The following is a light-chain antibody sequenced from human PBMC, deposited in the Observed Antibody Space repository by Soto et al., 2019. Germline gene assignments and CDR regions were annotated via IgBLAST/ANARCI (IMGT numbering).Light chain of an antibody. Sequence: DIQMTQSPSTLSASVGDRVTITCRASQSISSWLVWYQQKPGKAPKLLIYKASSLESGVPSRFSGSGSGTEFSLTSSSLQADEFATYYCQQYISYSGTFGQGTKVEIK. J-gene: IGKJ1*01. V-gene: IGKV1-5*03. CDR2: KAS. CDR1: QSISSW. CDR3: QQYISYSGT.